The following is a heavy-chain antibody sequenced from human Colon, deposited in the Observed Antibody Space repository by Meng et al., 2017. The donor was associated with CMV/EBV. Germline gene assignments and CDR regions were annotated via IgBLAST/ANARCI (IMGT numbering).Heavy chain of an antibody. D-gene: IGHD1/OR15-1a*01. CDR3: VTDYPERTAQIDN. CDR1: GFTFVHVW. V-gene: IGHV3-15*01. CDR2: VRAGGTA. J-gene: IGHJ4*02. Sequence: LWAAGGGLVQPGGSLRLSCASSGFTFVHVWMSWGRQAPGTGLEWVARVRAGGTADYAAPVKGRFTVGRDDSTNTVYLQMNNLLSNDTAVYYCVTDYPERTAQIDNWGQGTLVTVSS.